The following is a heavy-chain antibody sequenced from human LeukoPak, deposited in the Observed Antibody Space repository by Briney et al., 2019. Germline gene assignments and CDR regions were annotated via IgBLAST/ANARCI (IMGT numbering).Heavy chain of an antibody. CDR3: AREGAAAGSGYYFDY. J-gene: IGHJ4*02. CDR2: IRYDGSNK. Sequence: GGSLRLSCAASGFTFSSYGMHWVRQAPGKGLEWVAFIRYDGSNKYYADSVKGRFTISRDNAKNSLYLQMNSLRAEDTAVYYCAREGAAAGSGYYFDYWGQGTLVAVSS. D-gene: IGHD6-13*01. V-gene: IGHV3-30*02. CDR1: GFTFSSYG.